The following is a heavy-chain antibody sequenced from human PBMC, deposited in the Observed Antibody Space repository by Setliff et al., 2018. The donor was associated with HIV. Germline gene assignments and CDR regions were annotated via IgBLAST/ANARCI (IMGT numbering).Heavy chain of an antibody. Sequence: GGSLRLSCAASGFTFSTYWMSWVRQAPGKGLEWVANIKQDGSEKYYVDSVKGRFTISRDNANNSLHLHMNSLRAEDTAVYYCARNINPFYYYFYSDVWGKGTAVTVSS. CDR2: IKQDGSEK. J-gene: IGHJ6*03. CDR1: GFTFSTYW. V-gene: IGHV3-7*03. CDR3: ARNINPFYYYFYSDV.